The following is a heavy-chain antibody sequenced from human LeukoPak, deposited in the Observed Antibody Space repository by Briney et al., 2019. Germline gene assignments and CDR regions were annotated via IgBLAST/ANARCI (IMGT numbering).Heavy chain of an antibody. D-gene: IGHD6-13*01. V-gene: IGHV3-7*01. CDR1: GFSFSNCW. J-gene: IGHJ4*02. Sequence: GGSLRLSCAASGFSFSNCWMSWVRQTPEKGLEFVANIDQGGSVRNYMDSLKGRCTISRDNAKKSLYLEINSLRADDTAVYYCARDPESSSFDLWGRGALVTVSS. CDR3: ARDPESSSFDL. CDR2: IDQGGSVR.